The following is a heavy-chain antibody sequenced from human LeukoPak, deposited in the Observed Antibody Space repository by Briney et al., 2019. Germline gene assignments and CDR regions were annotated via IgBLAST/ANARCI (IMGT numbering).Heavy chain of an antibody. Sequence: SETLSLTCTVSGGSISSSSYYWGWIRQPPGKGLEWIGSIYYSGSTYYNPSLKSRVTISVDTSRNQFSLKLSSVTAADTAVYYCARGLRGSGYDYWGQGTLVTVSS. CDR1: GGSISSSSYY. V-gene: IGHV4-39*07. J-gene: IGHJ4*02. CDR2: IYYSGST. CDR3: ARGLRGSGYDY. D-gene: IGHD3-10*01.